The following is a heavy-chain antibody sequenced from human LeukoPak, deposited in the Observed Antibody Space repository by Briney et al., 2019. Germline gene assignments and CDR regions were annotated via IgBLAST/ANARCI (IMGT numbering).Heavy chain of an antibody. D-gene: IGHD3-10*01. J-gene: IGHJ4*02. V-gene: IGHV1-18*01. CDR3: ARYGSGSYYNIFMMDY. Sequence: SVKVSCKASGYTFTSCGISWVRQAPGQGLEWMGWISAYNGNTNYAQKLQGRVTMTTDTSTSTAYMELMSLRSDDTAVYYCARYGSGSYYNIFMMDYWGQGTLVTVSS. CDR1: GYTFTSCG. CDR2: ISAYNGNT.